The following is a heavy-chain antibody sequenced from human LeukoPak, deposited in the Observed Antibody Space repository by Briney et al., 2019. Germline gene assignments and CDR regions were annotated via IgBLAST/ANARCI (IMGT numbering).Heavy chain of an antibody. CDR1: GFTFSSYG. V-gene: IGHV3-30*02. J-gene: IGHJ4*02. D-gene: IGHD3-10*01. Sequence: GGSLRLSCAASGFTFSSYGMHWVRQAPGKGLEWVAFIRYDGSNKYYADSVKGRFTISRDNSKNTLYLQTNSLSAEDTAVYYCAKDLAVWFGESYFDYWGQGTLVTVSS. CDR3: AKDLAVWFGESYFDY. CDR2: IRYDGSNK.